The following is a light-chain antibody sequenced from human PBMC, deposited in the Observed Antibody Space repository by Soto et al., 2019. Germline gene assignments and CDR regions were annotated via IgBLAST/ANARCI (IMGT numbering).Light chain of an antibody. CDR1: QSVSSW. Sequence: DIQMTQTPATLSAFAGDRVTVTCLASQSVSSWVAWYQEKPGRGPKLLIYDASIWQSGVPSRFIGSGSGTEFTLTITSLQPDDFATYYCPHYNTDSPGTFGQGPRVEVK. CDR3: PHYNTDSPGT. CDR2: DAS. J-gene: IGKJ1*01. V-gene: IGKV1-5*01.